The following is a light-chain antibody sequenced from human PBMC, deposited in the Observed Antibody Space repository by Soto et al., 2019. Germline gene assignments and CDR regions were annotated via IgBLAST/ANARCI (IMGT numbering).Light chain of an antibody. CDR2: GAS. J-gene: IGKJ1*01. Sequence: EIVMTQSPATLSVSPGERATLSCRASQSVSSNLAWYQQKPGQAPRLLIYGASARATGIPARFSGSGSGTEFYLTISSLQSEDFAVYYCQQYNNWWTFGQGNKVEIK. V-gene: IGKV3-15*01. CDR1: QSVSSN. CDR3: QQYNNWWT.